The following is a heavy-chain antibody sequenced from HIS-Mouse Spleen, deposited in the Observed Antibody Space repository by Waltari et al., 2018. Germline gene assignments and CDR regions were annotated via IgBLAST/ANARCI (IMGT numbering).Heavy chain of an antibody. J-gene: IGHJ2*01. D-gene: IGHD6-13*01. V-gene: IGHV4-39*07. CDR1: GGSISSSSYY. Sequence: QLQLQESGPGLVKPSETLSLTCTVSGGSISSSSYYWGWSRQPPGKGLEWIGSSYYSGRNYYNPSLKSRVTISVDTSKNQCALKLSSVTAADTAVYYCAREIPYSSSWYDWYFDLWGRGTLVTVSS. CDR2: SYYSGRN. CDR3: AREIPYSSSWYDWYFDL.